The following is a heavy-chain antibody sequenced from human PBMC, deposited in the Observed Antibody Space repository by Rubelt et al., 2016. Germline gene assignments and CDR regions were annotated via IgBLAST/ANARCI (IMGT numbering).Heavy chain of an antibody. J-gene: IGHJ4*02. D-gene: IGHD1-7*01. CDR1: GFTFSTYR. Sequence: SGFTFSTYRLNWVRQAPGKGLEWLSYISSTSSSIYYADSVKGRLTISRDNAKNSLYLQMNGLRAEETAVYYCARDNWNYDLFDYWGQGTLVTVSS. CDR2: ISSTSSSI. CDR3: ARDNWNYDLFDY. V-gene: IGHV3-48*04.